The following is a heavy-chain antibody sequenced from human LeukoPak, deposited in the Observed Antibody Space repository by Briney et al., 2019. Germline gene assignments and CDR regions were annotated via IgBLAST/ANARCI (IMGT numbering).Heavy chain of an antibody. CDR1: GGSISSSSYY. CDR2: IYYSGST. Sequence: SETLSLTCTVSGGSISSSSYYWGWIRQPPGKGLEWIGSIYYSGSTYSNPSLKSPVAISFDTSKNQFSLKLSSVTAADTAVYYCARVGSPYRDFDYWGQGTLVTVSS. J-gene: IGHJ4*02. CDR3: ARVGSPYRDFDY. V-gene: IGHV4-39*02. D-gene: IGHD1-1*01.